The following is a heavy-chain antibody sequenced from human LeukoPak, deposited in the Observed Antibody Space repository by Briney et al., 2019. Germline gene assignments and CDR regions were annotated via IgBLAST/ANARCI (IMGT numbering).Heavy chain of an antibody. J-gene: IGHJ5*02. V-gene: IGHV3-23*01. D-gene: IGHD1-1*01. CDR3: VRDPRDTYGTNWFDP. CDR2: ISANGGAT. CDR1: GFPFGNYA. Sequence: GGPLRLSCVGSGFPFGNYAMSWVRQAPGKGLQWVSQISANGGATWYTSSARDRFTISRDNSKNTVYLQRSSLRAEGTAIYYCVRDPRDTYGTNWFDPWGQGTFLRVSS.